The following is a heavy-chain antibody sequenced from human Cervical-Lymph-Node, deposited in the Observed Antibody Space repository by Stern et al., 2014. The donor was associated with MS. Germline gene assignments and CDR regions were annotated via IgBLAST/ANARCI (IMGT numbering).Heavy chain of an antibody. V-gene: IGHV1-69*01. CDR3: STYGDDFGMDI. CDR2: IRPIFRAT. CDR1: GGTSTKYA. J-gene: IGHJ6*02. Sequence: VQLVESGAEVKKPGSSVTVSCKASGGTSTKYAISWARQAPGQGLEWMGGIRPIFRATYYAQRFQGRVTITADESTSTAYMELSSLTSEDTAIYYCSTYGDDFGMDIWGQGTTVTVSS. D-gene: IGHD4-17*01.